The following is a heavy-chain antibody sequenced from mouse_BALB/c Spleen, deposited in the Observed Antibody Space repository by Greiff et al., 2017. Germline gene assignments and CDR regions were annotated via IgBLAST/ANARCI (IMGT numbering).Heavy chain of an antibody. Sequence: VQLQQSGAELVRPGSSVKISCKASGYAFSSYWMNWVKQRPGQGLEWIGQIYPGDGDTNYNGKFKGKATLTADKSSSTAYMQLSSLTSEDSAVYFCARAGVYWDFDYWGQGTTLTVSS. CDR3: ARAGVYWDFDY. CDR2: IYPGDGDT. V-gene: IGHV1-80*01. J-gene: IGHJ2*01. CDR1: GYAFSSYW. D-gene: IGHD1-1*01.